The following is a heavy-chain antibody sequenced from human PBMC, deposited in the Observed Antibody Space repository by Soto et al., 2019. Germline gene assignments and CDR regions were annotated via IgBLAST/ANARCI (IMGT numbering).Heavy chain of an antibody. CDR2: INAGNGNT. Sequence: ASVKVSCKASGSTFTSYAMHWVRQAPGQRLEWMGWINAGNGNTKYSQKIQGRVTITRATSASTAYMELSSLRSEDTAVYYCARVRYDFWSGYYNIGYFDFWGQGSLVTVSS. J-gene: IGHJ4*02. CDR3: ARVRYDFWSGYYNIGYFDF. V-gene: IGHV1-3*01. CDR1: GSTFTSYA. D-gene: IGHD3-3*01.